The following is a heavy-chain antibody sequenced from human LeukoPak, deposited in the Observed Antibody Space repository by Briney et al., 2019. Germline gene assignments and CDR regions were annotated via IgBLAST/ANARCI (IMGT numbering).Heavy chain of an antibody. D-gene: IGHD2-2*01. Sequence: GSLCLSRAASGFTFSSYIMNWVRQAPGEGLERVSSICSSGSFIYYADSVKGGFTISRENAINSLFLQMKSMRAEDTAVYYCARDLRCCRSASCSENGAIGFLGQWKTVTVSS. V-gene: IGHV3-21*01. J-gene: IGHJ6*01. CDR2: ICSSGSFI. CDR1: GFTFSSYI. CDR3: ARDLRCCRSASCSENGAIGF.